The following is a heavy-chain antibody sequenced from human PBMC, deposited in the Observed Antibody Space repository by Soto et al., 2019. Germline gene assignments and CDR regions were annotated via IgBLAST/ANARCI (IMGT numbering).Heavy chain of an antibody. J-gene: IGHJ6*02. CDR2: INYNSGSV. CDR1: GFTFDVYA. CDR3: ARSVSFRYQLLKRGMDV. V-gene: IGHV3-9*01. D-gene: IGHD2-2*01. Sequence: EVQLVESGGGWVQPGRSLRLSCAASGFTFDVYAMHWVRQAPGKGLEWVSGINYNSGSVGYADSVKGRFTISRDNAKNSLHLQMNSLRAEDTAVYYCARSVSFRYQLLKRGMDVWGQGTTVTVSS.